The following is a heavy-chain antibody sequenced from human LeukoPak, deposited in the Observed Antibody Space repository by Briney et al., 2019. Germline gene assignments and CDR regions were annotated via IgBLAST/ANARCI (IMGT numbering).Heavy chain of an antibody. J-gene: IGHJ4*02. CDR2: IYPGGSDT. D-gene: IGHD6-13*01. Sequence: GAALQIFCKGSGYNFTYYLIGLVRQVPGKGVGWMGIIYPGGSDTIYSPSFQGQVTISADKPISTAYPQCSSQKASDTAMYYCARQAGYSSSWYDPFDYWGQGTLVTVSS. CDR3: ARQAGYSSSWYDPFDY. V-gene: IGHV5-51*01. CDR1: GYNFTYYL.